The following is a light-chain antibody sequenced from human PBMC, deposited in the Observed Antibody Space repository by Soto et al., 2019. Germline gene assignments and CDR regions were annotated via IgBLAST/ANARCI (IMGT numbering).Light chain of an antibody. V-gene: IGKV1-27*01. J-gene: IGKJ1*01. CDR1: QDIATY. CDR2: DAS. CDR3: QKYNSAPRT. Sequence: DIQMTQSPSSLSASVGNRVTITCQASQDIATYLNWYQQKPGKAPNLLIYDASNLQSGVPSRFSGSGSGTDFTLTISSVQPEDVATYYCQKYNSAPRTFGQGTKVDIK.